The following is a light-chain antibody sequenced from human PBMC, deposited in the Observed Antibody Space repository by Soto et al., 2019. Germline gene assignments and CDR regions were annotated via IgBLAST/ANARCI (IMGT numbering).Light chain of an antibody. CDR2: GAS. CDR3: QQYNDWPPYRT. CDR1: QSVSSN. Sequence: EVLLTQSTATLSVSPGERATLSCRASQSVSSNLAWYQQKPGQAPRLLIYGASTRATGIPARFSGSGSGTEFTLTISSLQSEDFAVYYCQQYNDWPPYRTFGQGTKVEIK. J-gene: IGKJ1*01. V-gene: IGKV3-15*01.